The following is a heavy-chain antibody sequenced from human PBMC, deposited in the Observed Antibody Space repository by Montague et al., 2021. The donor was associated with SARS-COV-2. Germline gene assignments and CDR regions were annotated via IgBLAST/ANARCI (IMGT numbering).Heavy chain of an antibody. Sequence: TLSLTCTVSGGSISSGGYYWSWIRQHPGKGLEWIGCIYYSGSTYYNPSLKSRVTISVDTSKNQFSLKLSSVTAADTAVYYCARAHITMIVVVDAFDIWGQGTMVTVSS. CDR3: ARAHITMIVVVDAFDI. CDR1: GGSISSGGYY. J-gene: IGHJ3*02. D-gene: IGHD3-22*01. V-gene: IGHV4-31*03. CDR2: IYYSGST.